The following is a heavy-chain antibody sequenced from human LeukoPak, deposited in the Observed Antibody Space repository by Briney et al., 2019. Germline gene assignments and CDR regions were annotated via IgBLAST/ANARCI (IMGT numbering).Heavy chain of an antibody. V-gene: IGHV3-21*01. D-gene: IGHD5-12*01. CDR3: AREGYTGYDKEGFDY. Sequence: PGGSLRLSCAASGFTFSTCSMNWVRQAPGKGLEWASSISSSSSYIYYADSMKGRFTISRDNAKNSLYLQMNSLRDEDTAVYYCAREGYTGYDKEGFDYWGQGTLVTVSS. CDR2: ISSSSSYI. J-gene: IGHJ4*02. CDR1: GFTFSTCS.